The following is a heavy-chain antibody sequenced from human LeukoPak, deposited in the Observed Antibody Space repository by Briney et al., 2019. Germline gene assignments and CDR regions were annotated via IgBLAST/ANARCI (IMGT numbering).Heavy chain of an antibody. CDR1: GGSFSGYY. CDR3: ARDLAAPYYYYGMDV. V-gene: IGHV4-34*01. Sequence: SETLSLTCAVYGGSFSGYYWSWIRQPPGKGLEWIGEINHSGSTNYNPSLKSRVTISVDTSKNQFSLKLSSVTAADTAVYYCARDLAAPYYYYGMDVWGQGTTVTVSS. J-gene: IGHJ6*02. CDR2: INHSGST. D-gene: IGHD2-15*01.